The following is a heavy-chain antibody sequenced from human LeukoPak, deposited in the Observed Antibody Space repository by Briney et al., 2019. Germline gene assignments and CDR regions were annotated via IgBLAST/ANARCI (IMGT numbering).Heavy chain of an antibody. CDR2: ISYDGSNK. D-gene: IGHD3-10*01. J-gene: IGHJ4*02. V-gene: IGHV3-30-3*01. Sequence: PGRSLRLSCAASGFTFSSYAMHWVRQAPGKGLEWVAVISYDGSNKYYADSVKGRFTISRDNSKNTLYLQMNSLRAEDTAVYYCARDPYYGSGSYPSGYYFDYWGQGTLVTVSS. CDR1: GFTFSSYA. CDR3: ARDPYYGSGSYPSGYYFDY.